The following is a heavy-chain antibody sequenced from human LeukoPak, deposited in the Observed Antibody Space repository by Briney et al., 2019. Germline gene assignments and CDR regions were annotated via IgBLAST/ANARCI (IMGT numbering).Heavy chain of an antibody. CDR1: GYTFICYY. CDR3: ARDVWGVGAPRLDY. CDR2: INPNSGDT. V-gene: IGHV1-2*02. D-gene: IGHD3-16*01. Sequence: APVKPSCKASGYTFICYYMHWVRQAPGQGREWMGWINPNSGDTHFAQKFQGRVTLTRDTSISTAYIELSRLRSDDTAVFYCARDVWGVGAPRLDYWGQGTLVTASP. J-gene: IGHJ4*02.